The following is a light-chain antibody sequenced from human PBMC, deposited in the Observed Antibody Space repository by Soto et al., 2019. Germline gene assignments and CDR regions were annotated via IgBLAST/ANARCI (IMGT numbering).Light chain of an antibody. Sequence: DIQLTQSPSFLSASVGDRVTITCRASQGISSYLAWYQQKPGKAPKLLIYAAVTLQSGVPSRFSGSESGTEFTLTISSLQPEDFATYYCQQLNSYPLTFGGGTKVEIK. CDR2: AAV. V-gene: IGKV1-9*01. J-gene: IGKJ4*01. CDR3: QQLNSYPLT. CDR1: QGISSY.